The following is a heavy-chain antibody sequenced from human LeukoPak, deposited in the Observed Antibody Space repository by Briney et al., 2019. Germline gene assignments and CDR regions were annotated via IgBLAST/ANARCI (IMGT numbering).Heavy chain of an antibody. J-gene: IGHJ4*02. V-gene: IGHV7-4-1*02. Sequence: GASVKVSCKASGYTFTSYAMNWVRQAPGQGLEWMGWINTNTGNPTYAQGFTGRFVFSLDTSVSTAYLQISSLKAEDTAVYYCARGSQLRYFDWLLNIDSYWGQGTLVSVSS. CDR1: GYTFTSYA. CDR2: INTNTGNP. D-gene: IGHD3-9*01. CDR3: ARGSQLRYFDWLLNIDSY.